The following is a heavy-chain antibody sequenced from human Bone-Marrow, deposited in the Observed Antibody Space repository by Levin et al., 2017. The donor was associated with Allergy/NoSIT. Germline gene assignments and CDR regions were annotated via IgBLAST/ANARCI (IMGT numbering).Heavy chain of an antibody. Sequence: GESLKISCKASGYTFTNFAIGWVRQAPGQGLEWMGWISAYNGNTNYAQMLQGRVTMTTDTSTTTVYMELRSLRSDDTAVYYCARGRDYYYYMDVWGKATTVTVSS. J-gene: IGHJ6*03. CDR2: ISAYNGNT. V-gene: IGHV1-18*01. CDR1: GYTFTNFA. CDR3: ARGRDYYYYMDV.